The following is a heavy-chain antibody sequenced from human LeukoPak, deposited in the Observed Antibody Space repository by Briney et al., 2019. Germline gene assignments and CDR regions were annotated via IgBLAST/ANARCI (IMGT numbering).Heavy chain of an antibody. Sequence: GGSLRLSCAASGFTFSSYAMSWVRQAPGKGLEWVSAISGSGGSTYYADSVKGRFTISRDNSKNTLYLQMNSLRAEDTAVYYCAKNAMIVVGVKGYRAFGIWGQGTMVTVSS. CDR3: AKNAMIVVGVKGYRAFGI. V-gene: IGHV3-23*01. CDR1: GFTFSSYA. CDR2: ISGSGGST. D-gene: IGHD3-22*01. J-gene: IGHJ3*02.